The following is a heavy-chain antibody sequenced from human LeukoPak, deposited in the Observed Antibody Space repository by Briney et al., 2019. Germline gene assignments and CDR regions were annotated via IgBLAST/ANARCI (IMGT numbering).Heavy chain of an antibody. V-gene: IGHV4-38-2*02. J-gene: IGHJ3*02. CDR3: ARDYGDLSDAFDI. CDR2: IYHSGST. CDR1: GYSISSGYY. D-gene: IGHD4-17*01. Sequence: SETLSLTRAVSGYSISSGYYWGWIRQPPGKGLEWIGSIYHSGSTYYNPSLKSRVTISVDTSKNQFSLKLSSVTAADTAVYYCARDYGDLSDAFDIWGQGTMVTVSS.